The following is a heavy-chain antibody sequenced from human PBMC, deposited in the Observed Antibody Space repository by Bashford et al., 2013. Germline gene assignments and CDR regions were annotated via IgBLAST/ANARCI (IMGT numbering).Heavy chain of an antibody. D-gene: IGHD6-19*01. CDR1: GFSLSNTRMG. CDR2: IYWNDEQ. V-gene: IGHV2-26*01. CDR3: ARIGSSQDV. J-gene: IGHJ6*02. Sequence: YGPTLVKPTETLSLTCTVSGFSLSNTRMGVSWIRQPPGKALEWLAHIYWNDEQSYNTSLRSRITISKDASKNQVVLTMTNVDSVDTATYYCARIGSSQDVWGQGTTVTVSS.